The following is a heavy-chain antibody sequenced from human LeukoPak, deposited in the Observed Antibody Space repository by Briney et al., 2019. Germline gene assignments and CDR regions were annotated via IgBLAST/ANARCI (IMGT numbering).Heavy chain of an antibody. CDR1: GYTFTNFY. V-gene: IGHV1-46*01. Sequence: ASVKVSCKASGYTFTNFYMHWVRQAPGQGLEWMGVINPSGGSTSYAQKFQGRVTMTRDTSTSTVYMELSSLRSEDTAVCYCARDDNGDNWFDPWGQGTLVTVSS. CDR2: INPSGGST. D-gene: IGHD4-17*01. CDR3: ARDDNGDNWFDP. J-gene: IGHJ5*02.